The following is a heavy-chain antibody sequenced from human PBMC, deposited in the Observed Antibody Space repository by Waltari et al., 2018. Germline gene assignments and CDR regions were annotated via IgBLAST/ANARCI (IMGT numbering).Heavy chain of an antibody. Sequence: QVQLQQWGAGLLKPSETLSLTCAVSGGSFGPYYWSWIRQSPGKGLEWIGEINPSGGTNYSPSLESRLTLSVDPSKIQFSLELTSVTAADTAVYYCARTVATLGTNHFDLWGQGTLVTVSS. CDR2: INPSGGT. J-gene: IGHJ4*02. D-gene: IGHD6-13*01. V-gene: IGHV4-34*01. CDR1: GGSFGPYY. CDR3: ARTVATLGTNHFDL.